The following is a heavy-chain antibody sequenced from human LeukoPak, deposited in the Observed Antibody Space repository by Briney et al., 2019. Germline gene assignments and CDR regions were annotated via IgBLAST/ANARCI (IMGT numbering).Heavy chain of an antibody. D-gene: IGHD1-26*01. CDR1: GFTGTSSA. V-gene: IGHV1-58*01. CDR2: IGVGSGST. Sequence: TSVKVSCKASGFTGTSSAVQWVRQARGHPREWIEWIGVGSGSTNYAQKFPERVTITRDMSTSTAYMELSSLRSEDTAVYYCAAFLVGATLPLDYWGQGTLVTVSS. J-gene: IGHJ4*02. CDR3: AAFLVGATLPLDY.